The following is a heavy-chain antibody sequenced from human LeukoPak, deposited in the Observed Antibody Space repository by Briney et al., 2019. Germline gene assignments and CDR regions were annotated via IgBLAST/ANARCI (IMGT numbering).Heavy chain of an antibody. J-gene: IGHJ4*02. CDR1: GGSFSGYY. D-gene: IGHD4-17*01. V-gene: IGHV4-34*01. CDR3: ARASSTVTTGY. CDR2: INHSGST. Sequence: SETLSLTCAVYGGSFSGYYWSWIRQPPGKGLEWIGEINHSGSTNYNPSLKSRVTISVDTPKNQFSLKLSSVTAADTAVYYCARASSTVTTGYWGQGTLVTVSS.